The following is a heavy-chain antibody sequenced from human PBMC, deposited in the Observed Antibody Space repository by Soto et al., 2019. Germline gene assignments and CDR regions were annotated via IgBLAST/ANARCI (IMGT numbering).Heavy chain of an antibody. CDR2: IIAIFGTA. V-gene: IGHV1-69*06. Sequence: SVKVSCKASGGTFSSYAISWVRQAPGQGLEWMGGIIAIFGTANHAQKFQGRVTITADKSTSTAYMELSSLRSEDTAVYYCARDLMSGSYHHINYYYYYGMDVWGQGTTVTVSS. CDR3: ARDLMSGSYHHINYYYYYGMDV. CDR1: GGTFSSYA. D-gene: IGHD1-26*01. J-gene: IGHJ6*02.